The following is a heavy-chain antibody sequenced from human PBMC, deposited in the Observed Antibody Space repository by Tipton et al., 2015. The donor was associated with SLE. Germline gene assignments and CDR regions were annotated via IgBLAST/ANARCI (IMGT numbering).Heavy chain of an antibody. Sequence: LRLSCSVSGVSISDYSWSWIRQPPGKPLDWIGYFDDGGRSVKYNPSLKSRVTIPLDTSKNHFSLKLSSVTAADTAVYYCARGGTPAAGYKWFDPWGQGTLVTVPS. J-gene: IGHJ5*02. CDR1: GVSISDYS. V-gene: IGHV4-59*01. CDR3: ARGGTPAAGYKWFDP. D-gene: IGHD6-13*01. CDR2: FDDGGRS.